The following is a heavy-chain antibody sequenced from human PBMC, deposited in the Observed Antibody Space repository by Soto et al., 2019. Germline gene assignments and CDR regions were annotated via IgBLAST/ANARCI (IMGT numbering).Heavy chain of an antibody. D-gene: IGHD2-15*01. CDR2: MNSDGSST. V-gene: IGHV3-74*01. Sequence: EVQLVESGGGLVQPGGSQRLSCAASGFTFSTYWMHWVRQAPGKGLVWVSRMNSDGSSTSYADSVKGRFSISRDNAKNTLYLQMNILRAEDTAMYYCARVRCSGGSCRDAYAIWGQGTMVTVSS. CDR1: GFTFSTYW. J-gene: IGHJ3*02. CDR3: ARVRCSGGSCRDAYAI.